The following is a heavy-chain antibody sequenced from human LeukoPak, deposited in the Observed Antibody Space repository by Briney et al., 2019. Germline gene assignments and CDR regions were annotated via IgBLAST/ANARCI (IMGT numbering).Heavy chain of an antibody. D-gene: IGHD6-13*01. Sequence: NPGGSLRLSCEASGFTFSSYTMNWVRQAPGKGLEWVSSISSSSSYIYYADSVKGRFTISRDNAKNSLYLQMNSLRAEDTAVYYCARHTAYSSSSPCDSWGQGTLVTVSS. V-gene: IGHV3-21*01. CDR2: ISSSSSYI. CDR3: ARHTAYSSSSPCDS. CDR1: GFTFSSYT. J-gene: IGHJ4*02.